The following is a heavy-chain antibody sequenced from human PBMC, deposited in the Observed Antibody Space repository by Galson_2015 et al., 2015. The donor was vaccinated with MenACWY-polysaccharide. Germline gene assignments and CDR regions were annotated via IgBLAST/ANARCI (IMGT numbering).Heavy chain of an antibody. CDR3: ARDTGGSDY. V-gene: IGHV3-21*01. Sequence: SLRLSCAASGFSFSDYNMNWVRQAPGKGLEWVSIISSSASYIYYADSVKGRFTIPRDNAKNSLYLQMNSLRAEDTAIYYCARDTGGSDYWGQGTLVTVSS. D-gene: IGHD3-16*01. CDR2: ISSSASYI. CDR1: GFSFSDYN. J-gene: IGHJ4*02.